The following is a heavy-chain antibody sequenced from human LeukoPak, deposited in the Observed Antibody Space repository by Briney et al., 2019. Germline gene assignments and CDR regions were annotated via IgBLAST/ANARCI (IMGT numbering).Heavy chain of an antibody. CDR2: IKKDGSEK. CDR1: GFIFSSYG. CDR3: ARHLSGVTGYTYGRGIDY. D-gene: IGHD5-18*01. Sequence: GGSLRLSCAASGFIFSSYGMHWVRQAPGKGLEWVANIKKDGSEKYYVDSVKGRSTISRDNAKTSLYLQMNSLRAEDTAVYYCARHLSGVTGYTYGRGIDYWGQGTLVTVSS. V-gene: IGHV3-7*01. J-gene: IGHJ4*02.